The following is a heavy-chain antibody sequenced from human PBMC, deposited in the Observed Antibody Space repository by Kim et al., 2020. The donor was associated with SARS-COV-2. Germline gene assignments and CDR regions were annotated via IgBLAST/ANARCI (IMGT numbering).Heavy chain of an antibody. D-gene: IGHD6-19*01. CDR3: TRSLGWAFDF. CDR1: GDSVSSNSAA. J-gene: IGHJ4*02. Sequence: SQTPSLTCAISGDSVSSNSAAWHWIRQSPSGDLEWLGRTYYRSKWYSEYSVSVKSPIVINPDTSKNQLSLELNSVTPEDTAVYYCTRSLGWAFDFWGQGSLVTVSS. V-gene: IGHV6-1*01. CDR2: TYYRSKWYS.